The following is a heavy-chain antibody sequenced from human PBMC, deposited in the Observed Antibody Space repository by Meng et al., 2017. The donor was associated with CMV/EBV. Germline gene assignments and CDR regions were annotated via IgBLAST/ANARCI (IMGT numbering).Heavy chain of an antibody. CDR1: GGTFSSYT. D-gene: IGHD2-2*02. V-gene: IGHV1-69*02. Sequence: SVKVSCKASGGTFSSYTISWVRQAPGQGLEWMGRIIPILGIANYAKKFQGRVTITADKSTSTAYMELSSLGSEDTAVYYCVGEPLSCYTCGMDVWGHGTTVTVSS. CDR2: IIPILGIA. J-gene: IGHJ6*02. CDR3: VGEPLSCYTCGMDV.